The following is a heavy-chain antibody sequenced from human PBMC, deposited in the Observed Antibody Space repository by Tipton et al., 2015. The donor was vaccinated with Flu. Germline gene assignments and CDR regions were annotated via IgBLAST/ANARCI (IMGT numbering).Heavy chain of an antibody. D-gene: IGHD6-13*01. J-gene: IGHJ4*02. Sequence: TLSLTCTVSGGSISSSSYYWGWIRQPPGKGLEWIGSIYYSGSTYYNPSLKSRVTISVDTSKNKFSLKLSSVTAADTAVYYCATPHSSSWWNYFDYWGQGTLVTVSS. CDR1: GGSISSSSYY. V-gene: IGHV4-39*07. CDR2: IYYSGST. CDR3: ATPHSSSWWNYFDY.